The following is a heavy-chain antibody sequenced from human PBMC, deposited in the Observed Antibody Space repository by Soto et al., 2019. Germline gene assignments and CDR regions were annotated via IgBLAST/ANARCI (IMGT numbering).Heavy chain of an antibody. Sequence: PSETLSLTCTVSGGSISAYYWSWIRQPPGKGLEWIAYIHYSGSTKYNPSLESRVTISVDTSKNHFSLKLNSVTAADTAVYYCAGGSGWLRFDSWGQGTLVXVSS. CDR3: AGGSGWLRFDS. J-gene: IGHJ4*02. CDR1: GGSISAYY. D-gene: IGHD5-12*01. V-gene: IGHV4-59*01. CDR2: IHYSGST.